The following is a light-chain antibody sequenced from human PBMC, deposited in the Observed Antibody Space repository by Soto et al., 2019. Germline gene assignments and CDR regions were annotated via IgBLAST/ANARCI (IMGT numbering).Light chain of an antibody. CDR2: EVS. Sequence: QSALTQPPSASGSPGQSVTISCTGTSSDVGGYDYVSWYQQHPDKAPKLMIYEVSKRPSGVPDRFSASKSGNTASLTVSGLQADDEADYYCSSFAGSNNYRIFGGGTKLTVL. V-gene: IGLV2-8*01. CDR1: SSDVGGYDY. J-gene: IGLJ2*01. CDR3: SSFAGSNNYRI.